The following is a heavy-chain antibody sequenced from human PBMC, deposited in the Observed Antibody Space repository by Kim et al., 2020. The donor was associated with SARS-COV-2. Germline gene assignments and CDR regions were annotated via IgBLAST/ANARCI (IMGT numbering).Heavy chain of an antibody. CDR1: GFNFNTYS. J-gene: IGHJ6*03. V-gene: IGHV3-48*02. Sequence: GGSLRLSCAASGFNFNTYSMNWVRQAPGKGLEWVSYISSSTTTMYYADSVRGRFTISRDNAKNSLFLQMNSLRDEDTAVYYCARCPVSISRGRGVINTTLFYYSYMGAWGQGTPVTVSS. CDR3: ARCPVSISRGRGVINTTLFYYSYMGA. CDR2: ISSSTTTM. D-gene: IGHD3-10*01.